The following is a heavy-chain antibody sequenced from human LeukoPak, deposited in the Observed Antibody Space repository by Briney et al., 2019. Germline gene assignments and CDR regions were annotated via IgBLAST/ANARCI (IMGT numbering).Heavy chain of an antibody. Sequence: IPSETLSLTCAVYGGSFSGYYWSWIRQPPGEGLEWIGEINHSGSTNYNPSLKSRVTISVDTSKNQFSLKLGSVTAADTAVYYCARRHVDRLVITGTYFDYWGQGTLVTVSS. CDR1: GGSFSGYY. V-gene: IGHV4-34*01. D-gene: IGHD3-9*01. J-gene: IGHJ4*02. CDR2: INHSGST. CDR3: ARRHVDRLVITGTYFDY.